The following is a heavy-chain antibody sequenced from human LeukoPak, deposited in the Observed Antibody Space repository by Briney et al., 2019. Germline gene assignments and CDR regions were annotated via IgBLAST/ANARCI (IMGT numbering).Heavy chain of an antibody. CDR1: GFTFSSYG. J-gene: IGHJ4*02. Sequence: PGGSLRLSCAASGFTFSSYGMHWVRQAPGKGLEWVAVIWYDGSNKYYADSVKGRFTISRDNSKNTLYLQMNSLRAEDTAVYYCGKDVVVPAAPKNYYFDYWGQGTLVTVSS. CDR3: GKDVVVPAAPKNYYFDY. V-gene: IGHV3-30*02. CDR2: IWYDGSNK. D-gene: IGHD2-2*01.